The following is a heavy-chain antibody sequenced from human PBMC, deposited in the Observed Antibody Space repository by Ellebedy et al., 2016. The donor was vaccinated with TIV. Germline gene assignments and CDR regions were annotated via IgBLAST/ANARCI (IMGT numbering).Heavy chain of an antibody. V-gene: IGHV3-74*01. CDR3: ARVVALTVTTYYYYGMDV. J-gene: IGHJ6*02. D-gene: IGHD4-17*01. Sequence: PGGSLRLSCAASGFTFSSYWMHWVRQAPGKGLVWVSRINSDGSSTSYADSVKGRFTISRDNAKNTLYLQMNSLRAEDTAVYYCARVVALTVTTYYYYGMDVWGQGTTVTVSS. CDR1: GFTFSSYW. CDR2: INSDGSST.